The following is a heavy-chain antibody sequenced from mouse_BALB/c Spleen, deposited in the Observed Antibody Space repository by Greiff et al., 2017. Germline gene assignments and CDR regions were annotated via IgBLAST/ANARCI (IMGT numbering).Heavy chain of an antibody. J-gene: IGHJ2*01. CDR3: ARSHYYGYFDY. CDR2: IDPANGNT. D-gene: IGHD1-2*01. CDR1: GFNIKDTY. Sequence: VQLQQPGAELVKPGASVKLSCTASGFNIKDTYMHWVKQRPEQGLEWIGRIDPANGNTKYDPKFQGKATITADTSSNTAYLQLSSLTSEDTAVYYCARSHYYGYFDYWGQGTTLTVSS. V-gene: IGHV14-3*02.